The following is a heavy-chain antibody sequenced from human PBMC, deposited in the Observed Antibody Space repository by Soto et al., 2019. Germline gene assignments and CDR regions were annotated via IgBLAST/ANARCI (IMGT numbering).Heavy chain of an antibody. CDR1: GYTFTGDY. V-gene: IGHV1-2*04. J-gene: IGHJ3*02. CDR2: INPNSGGT. CDR3: ARGGGMVRGVIIGGPMDAFDI. Sequence: ASVKGSCKASGYTFTGDYMHWVRQAPGQGLEWMGWINPNSGGTNYAQKFQGWVTMTRDTSISTAYMELSRLRSDDTAVYYCARGGGMVRGVIIGGPMDAFDIWGQGTMVTVSS. D-gene: IGHD3-10*01.